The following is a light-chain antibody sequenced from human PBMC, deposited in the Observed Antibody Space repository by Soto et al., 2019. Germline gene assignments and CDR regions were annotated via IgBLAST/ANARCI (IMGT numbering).Light chain of an antibody. V-gene: IGKV3-20*01. CDR1: QSITSNY. Sequence: EIVLTQSPGTLSLSPGERATLSCRASQSITSNYLAWYQQKPGQAPRLLVYAVSGRPNGIPDRFSGSGSGTDFTRTISRLEPEDFALYYCQQYGRSPYTFCHGTQLQIK. J-gene: IGKJ2*01. CDR2: AVS. CDR3: QQYGRSPYT.